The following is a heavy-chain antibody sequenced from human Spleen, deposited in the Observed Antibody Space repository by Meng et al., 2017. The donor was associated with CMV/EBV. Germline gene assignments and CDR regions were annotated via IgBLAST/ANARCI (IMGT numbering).Heavy chain of an antibody. Sequence: GESLKISCAASGFTFSSYGMHWVRQAPGKGLEWVAFIRYDGSNKYYADSVKGRFTISRDNSKNTLYLQMNSLRAEDTAVYYCAKGVYDFWSGYQGGHYFDYWGQGTLVTVSS. D-gene: IGHD3-3*01. CDR2: IRYDGSNK. J-gene: IGHJ4*02. CDR1: GFTFSSYG. V-gene: IGHV3-30*02. CDR3: AKGVYDFWSGYQGGHYFDY.